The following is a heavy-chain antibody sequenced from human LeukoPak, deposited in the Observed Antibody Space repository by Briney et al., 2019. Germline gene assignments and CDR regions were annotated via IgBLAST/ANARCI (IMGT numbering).Heavy chain of an antibody. CDR2: ISGSGAT. CDR1: GFTFSNYG. CDR3: TKGGQDCSPTTCYYD. D-gene: IGHD2-2*01. V-gene: IGHV3-23*01. Sequence: GGSLRLSCAASGFTFSNYGMSWVRQAPGKGLEWVSAISGSGATYYADSMKGRFTISRDNSKNTAYLQMSSLRDEDTALYYCTKGGQDCSPTTCYYDWGQGTLVTVSS. J-gene: IGHJ4*02.